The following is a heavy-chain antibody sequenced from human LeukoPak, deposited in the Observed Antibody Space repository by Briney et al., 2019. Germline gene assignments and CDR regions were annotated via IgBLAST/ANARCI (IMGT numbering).Heavy chain of an antibody. CDR2: IYYSGGT. CDR1: GVYISSSSYY. J-gene: IGHJ5*02. V-gene: IGHV4-39*01. CDR3: ARPGYCTNAVCYNWFDP. D-gene: IGHD2-8*01. Sequence: SETLSLTCTVSGVYISSSSYYWGWIRQPPGENLEWIGSIYYSGGTYYNPSLKSRVTISVDTSKNQFSLKLSSVTAADTAVYYCARPGYCTNAVCYNWFDPWGQGTLVTVSS.